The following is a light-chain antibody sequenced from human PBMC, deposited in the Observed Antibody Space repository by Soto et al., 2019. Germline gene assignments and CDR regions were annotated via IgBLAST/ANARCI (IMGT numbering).Light chain of an antibody. V-gene: IGLV1-44*01. CDR2: TSN. Sequence: QPVLTQPPSASGTPGQRVTISCSGSNSNIGSNKVNWYQQLPGTAPKLLIYTSNQRPSGVPDRFSGSKSGTSASLAISGLQSEDEADYYCATWDDSLHGYVFGTGTKVTVL. CDR1: NSNIGSNK. CDR3: ATWDDSLHGYV. J-gene: IGLJ1*01.